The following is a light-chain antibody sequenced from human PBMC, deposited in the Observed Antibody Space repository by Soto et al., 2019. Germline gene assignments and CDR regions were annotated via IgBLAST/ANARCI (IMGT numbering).Light chain of an antibody. CDR3: QQRSNWPAT. Sequence: EIVLTQSPATLSLSPGERATLSFRASQSVSSYLAWYQQKPGQAPRLLIYDASNRATGIPARFSGSGSGTDFTLTISSLEPEDFAVYYCQQRSNWPATFGQGTKVDI. J-gene: IGKJ1*01. CDR2: DAS. CDR1: QSVSSY. V-gene: IGKV3-11*01.